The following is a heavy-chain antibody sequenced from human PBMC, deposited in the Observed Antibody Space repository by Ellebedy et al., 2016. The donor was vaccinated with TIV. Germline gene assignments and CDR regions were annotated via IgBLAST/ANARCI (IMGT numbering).Heavy chain of an antibody. J-gene: IGHJ4*01. V-gene: IGHV4-4*07. CDR3: ARGDRRTYMVIFDN. CDR2: IYTSGYT. D-gene: IGHD2-21*01. CDR1: GGSISSYY. Sequence: MPSETLSLTCTVSGGSISSYYWNWVRQPAGKGLEWIGRIYTSGYTNYNPSLRSRVTLSFDTSKVQFSLKLSSVTAADTAVYYCARGDRRTYMVIFDNWGQGTLVTVSS.